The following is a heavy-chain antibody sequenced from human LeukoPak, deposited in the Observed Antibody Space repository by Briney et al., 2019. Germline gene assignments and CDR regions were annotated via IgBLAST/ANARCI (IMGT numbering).Heavy chain of an antibody. J-gene: IGHJ3*02. D-gene: IGHD3-3*01. V-gene: IGHV3-21*01. Sequence: PGGSLRLSCAASGFTFSSYSMNWVRQAPGNGLEWVSSISSSSSYIYYADSVKGRFTISRDNAKNSLYLQMNSLRAEDTAVYYCARDRDTRITIFGVVLDAFDIWGQGTMVTVSS. CDR2: ISSSSSYI. CDR1: GFTFSSYS. CDR3: ARDRDTRITIFGVVLDAFDI.